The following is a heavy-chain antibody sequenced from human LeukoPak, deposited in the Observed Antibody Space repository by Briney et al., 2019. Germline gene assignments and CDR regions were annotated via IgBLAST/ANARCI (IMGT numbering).Heavy chain of an antibody. J-gene: IGHJ3*02. CDR2: IIPIFGTT. CDR3: AKDHVRGVTSLAFDI. V-gene: IGHV1-69*13. CDR1: GGTFSSYA. D-gene: IGHD3-10*02. Sequence: GASVKVSCKASGGTFSSYAINWVRQAPGQGLEWMGGIIPIFGTTTYAQKFHGRVTITADESTSTAYMEPSSLRSEDTAVYYCAKDHVRGVTSLAFDIWGQGTMVTVSS.